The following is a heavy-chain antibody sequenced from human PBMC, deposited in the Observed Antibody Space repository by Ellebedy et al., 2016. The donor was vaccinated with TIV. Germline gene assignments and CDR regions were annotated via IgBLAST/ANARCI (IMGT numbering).Heavy chain of an antibody. J-gene: IGHJ6*02. CDR1: GDYISDYY. CDR2: IYSSGTT. D-gene: IGHD2/OR15-2a*01. V-gene: IGHV4-59*01. Sequence: SETLSLXXTVSGDYISDYYWSWIRQPPGKGLEWIGYIYSSGTTVYSPSLKSRVTISIDTSKNQFYLKLSSVTAADAAVYYCATLKGESVYYGLDVWGQGTTVIVSS. CDR3: ATLKGESVYYGLDV.